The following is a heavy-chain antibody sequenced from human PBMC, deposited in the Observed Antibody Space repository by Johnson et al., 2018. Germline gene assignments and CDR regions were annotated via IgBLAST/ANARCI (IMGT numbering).Heavy chain of an antibody. CDR2: ISSGSSYI. CDR1: GFVFSHYT. CDR3: AREGIAAARHSYFLDF. Sequence: VQLQESGGGLVKPGGSLRLSCEASGFVFSHYTMQWVRQAPGKGLEWVSSISSGSSYIYYADSLKGRFTISRDNAKNSLYLQMKSLIAEDTAVYYCAREGIAAARHSYFLDFWGQGSLVTVSS. D-gene: IGHD6-13*01. J-gene: IGHJ4*02. V-gene: IGHV3-21*01.